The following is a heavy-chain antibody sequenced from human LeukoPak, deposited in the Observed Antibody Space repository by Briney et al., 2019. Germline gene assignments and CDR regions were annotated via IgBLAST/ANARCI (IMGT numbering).Heavy chain of an antibody. Sequence: GGSLRLSCAASGFTVSSNYMSWVRQAPGKGLEWVSVIYSGGSTYYADSVKGRFTISRDNSKNTLYLQMNSLRAEDPAVYYCARDIPRSSGWYGYWGQGTLVTVSS. CDR1: GFTVSSNY. J-gene: IGHJ4*02. V-gene: IGHV3-66*02. D-gene: IGHD6-19*01. CDR3: ARDIPRSSGWYGY. CDR2: IYSGGST.